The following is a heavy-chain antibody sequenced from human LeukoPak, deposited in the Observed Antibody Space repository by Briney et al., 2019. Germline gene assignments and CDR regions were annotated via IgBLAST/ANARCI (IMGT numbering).Heavy chain of an antibody. D-gene: IGHD6-19*01. CDR1: GFIVSSKD. J-gene: IGHJ4*02. V-gene: IGHV3-66*01. Sequence: PGGSLRLSCAASGFIVSSKDMSWVRQAPGKGLEWVSIIFSGDSTYYADSVKGRFTISRDNSKNTVYLQMNSLRAEDTAVYYCARVGAVAAADCWGQGTLVTVSS. CDR2: IFSGDST. CDR3: ARVGAVAAADC.